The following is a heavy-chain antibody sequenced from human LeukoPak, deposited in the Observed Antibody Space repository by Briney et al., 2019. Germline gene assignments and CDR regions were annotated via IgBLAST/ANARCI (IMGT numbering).Heavy chain of an antibody. J-gene: IGHJ4*02. Sequence: GGSLRLSCAASGFTFDDYAMRWVRQAPGKGLEWVSLISGDGGSTYYADSVKGRFTISRDNSKNSLYLQMNSLRTEDTALYYCAKELFNWNYGALGFDYWGQGTLVTVSS. CDR3: AKELFNWNYGALGFDY. CDR1: GFTFDDYA. D-gene: IGHD1-7*01. CDR2: ISGDGGST. V-gene: IGHV3-43*02.